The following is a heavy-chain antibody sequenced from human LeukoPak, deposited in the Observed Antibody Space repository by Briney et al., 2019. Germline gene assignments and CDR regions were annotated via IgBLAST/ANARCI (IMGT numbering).Heavy chain of an antibody. D-gene: IGHD1-26*01. V-gene: IGHV4-31*03. CDR1: GGSISSGDYY. Sequence: PPQTLSLTCTVSGGSISSGDYYWSWIRQHPGKGLEWIGHIYYSGSTYYNPSLKSRGIISVETSKNQFSLKLSSVTAADTAVYYCARTMLSWREFDCWGQGTLVTVSS. CDR3: ARTMLSWREFDC. J-gene: IGHJ4*02. CDR2: IYYSGST.